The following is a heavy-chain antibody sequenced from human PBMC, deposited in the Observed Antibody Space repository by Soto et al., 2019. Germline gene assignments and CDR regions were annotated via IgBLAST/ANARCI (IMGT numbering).Heavy chain of an antibody. CDR3: ARLGQPDSTGYDAFDI. CDR2: IYYSGST. Sequence: SETLSLTCIVSGGSISLYYWSWIRQSPGKGLEWIGHIYYSGSTNYNSSLKSRLTISVDTSKNQFSLKLSSVTAADTALYYCARLGQPDSTGYDAFDIWGQGTMVT. V-gene: IGHV4-59*08. CDR1: GGSISLYY. D-gene: IGHD3-22*01. J-gene: IGHJ3*02.